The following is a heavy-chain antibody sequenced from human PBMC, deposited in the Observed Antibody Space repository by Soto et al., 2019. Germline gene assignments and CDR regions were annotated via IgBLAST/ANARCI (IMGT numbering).Heavy chain of an antibody. V-gene: IGHV3-48*01. D-gene: IGHD3-10*01. CDR2: ITGSSNTL. CDR3: ASSNGALDT. CDR1: GFTFSPYS. J-gene: IGHJ5*02. Sequence: EVQLVESGGGLVQPGGSLRLSCAASGFTFSPYSMNWVRQAPGKGLEWVSYITGSSNTLNYADSVKGRFTVSRDNAKNSVYLQMSSLRAEDTAMYYCASSNGALDTWGQGTLVTVSS.